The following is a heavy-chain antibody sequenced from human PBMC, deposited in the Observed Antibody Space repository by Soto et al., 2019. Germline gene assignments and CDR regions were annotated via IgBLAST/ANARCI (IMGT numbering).Heavy chain of an antibody. CDR1: GFTSSYYW. D-gene: IGHD3-10*01. Sequence: EVQLVASGGALVQPGGSLRLSWAASGFTSSYYWMTWVRHAPGKGLEWVANIREDGSVIYYADSVKGRFTISRNNAKNSLFPHRNRLRAEDTAVYYGARDLTPHITDDYDAFAVGGQGTRFTVSS. CDR2: IREDGSVI. CDR3: ARDLTPHITDDYDAFAV. V-gene: IGHV3-7*01. J-gene: IGHJ3*01.